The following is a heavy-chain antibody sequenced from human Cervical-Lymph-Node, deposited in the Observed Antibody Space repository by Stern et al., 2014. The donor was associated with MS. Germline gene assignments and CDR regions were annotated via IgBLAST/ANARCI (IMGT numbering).Heavy chain of an antibody. CDR2: INPNTGNA. J-gene: IGHJ4*02. CDR1: GYAFTNYD. CDR3: TTSQGAF. D-gene: IGHD3-16*01. Sequence: VQLVESGTALRKPGASVRVSCKASGYAFTNYDINWVRQATGQGLEWVGLINPNTGNAGPAQKFHGRVTITTNNSITTAYMDLSNLRSEDTAIYYCTTSQGAFWGQGTLITVSS. V-gene: IGHV1-8*01.